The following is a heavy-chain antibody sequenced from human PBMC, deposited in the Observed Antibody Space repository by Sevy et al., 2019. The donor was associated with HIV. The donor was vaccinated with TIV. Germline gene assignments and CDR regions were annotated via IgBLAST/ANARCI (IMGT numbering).Heavy chain of an antibody. CDR1: GFTFNHAW. Sequence: GESLKISCAASGFTFNHAWMTWVRQAPGKGLEWIGRIKSKTDGGTTDYAAPVKGRFTISRDDSKNMLYLQMNSLKIEDTAVYFCTTKGDFWSGYQYFDYWGQGTLVTVSS. J-gene: IGHJ4*02. D-gene: IGHD3-3*01. CDR2: IKSKTDGGTT. CDR3: TTKGDFWSGYQYFDY. V-gene: IGHV3-15*01.